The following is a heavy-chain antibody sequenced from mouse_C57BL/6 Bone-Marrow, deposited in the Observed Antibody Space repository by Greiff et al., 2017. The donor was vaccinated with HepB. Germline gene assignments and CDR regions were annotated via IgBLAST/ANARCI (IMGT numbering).Heavy chain of an antibody. CDR1: GYSITSGYY. D-gene: IGHD1-1*01. Sequence: EVKLEESGPGLVKPSQSLSLTCSVTGYSITSGYYWNWIRQFPGNKLEWMGYISYDGSNNYNPSLKNRISITRDTSKNQLFLKLNSVNTEDTATYYCARDYYGSSFDYWGQGTTLTVSS. CDR3: ARDYYGSSFDY. V-gene: IGHV3-6*01. J-gene: IGHJ2*01. CDR2: ISYDGSN.